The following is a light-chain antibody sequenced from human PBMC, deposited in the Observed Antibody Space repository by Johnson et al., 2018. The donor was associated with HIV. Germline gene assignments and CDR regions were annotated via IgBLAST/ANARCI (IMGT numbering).Light chain of an antibody. Sequence: QSVLTQSPSVAAAPGQKVTISCSGSSSNIGNNYVSWFQQLPGTAPKLLICENDKRPSGIPDRFSGSKSGTSATLGITGLQTGDEADYYCGTWESSLSFYVFGTGTKVTVL. CDR2: END. V-gene: IGLV1-51*02. CDR1: SSNIGNNY. J-gene: IGLJ1*01. CDR3: GTWESSLSFYV.